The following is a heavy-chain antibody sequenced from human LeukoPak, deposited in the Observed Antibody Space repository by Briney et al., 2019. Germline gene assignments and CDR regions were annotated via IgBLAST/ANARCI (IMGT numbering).Heavy chain of an antibody. CDR1: GCTFSSYA. J-gene: IGHJ4*02. V-gene: IGHV1-69*01. CDR3: AESSGYYEESYFDY. D-gene: IGHD3-22*01. CDR2: IIPIFGTA. Sequence: GASVKVSCTASGCTFSSYAISWVRQAPGQGLEWIGGIIPIFGTANYAQTFQGRVTITADESTSTAYMELSSLRSEDTAVYYCAESSGYYEESYFDYWGQGTLVTVSS.